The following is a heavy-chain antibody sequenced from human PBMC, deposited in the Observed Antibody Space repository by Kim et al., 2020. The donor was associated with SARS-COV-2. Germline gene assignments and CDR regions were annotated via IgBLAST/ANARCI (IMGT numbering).Heavy chain of an antibody. CDR3: AKGNTVVVPAAPYY. D-gene: IGHD2-2*01. CDR1: GFSFDSYA. Sequence: GGSLRLSCAASGFSFDSYAMTWVRQAPGKGLEWVSSISGSGGDTIYADSVKGRFTISRDNSKNTLYLQMNSLRAEDTALYYCAKGNTVVVPAAPYYWGQGTLVTVSS. J-gene: IGHJ4*02. CDR2: ISGSGGDT. V-gene: IGHV3-23*01.